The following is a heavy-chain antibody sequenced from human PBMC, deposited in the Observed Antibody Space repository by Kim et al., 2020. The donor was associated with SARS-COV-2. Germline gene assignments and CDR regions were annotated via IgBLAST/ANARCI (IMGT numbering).Heavy chain of an antibody. V-gene: IGHV4-4*02. J-gene: IGHJ6*02. CDR1: GGSISSSNW. CDR3: ARVLIVVVPAAMGGGYYYGMDV. CDR2: IYHSGST. Sequence: SETLSLTCAVSGGSISSSNWWSWVRQPPGKGLEWIGEIYHSGSTNYNPSLKSRVTISVDKSKNQFSLKLSSVTAADTAVYYCARVLIVVVPAAMGGGYYYGMDVWGQGTTVTVSS. D-gene: IGHD2-2*01.